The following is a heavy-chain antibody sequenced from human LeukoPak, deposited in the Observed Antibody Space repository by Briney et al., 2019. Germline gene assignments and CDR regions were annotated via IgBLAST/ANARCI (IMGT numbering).Heavy chain of an antibody. CDR2: ISSSGSTI. V-gene: IGHV3-48*03. Sequence: PGGSLRLSSAASGFTFSSYEMNWVRQAPGKGLEWVSYISSSGSTIYYADSVKGRFTISRDNAKNSLYLQMNSLRAEDTAVYYCARDLASSSWCNYYGMDVWGQGNPGHRLL. CDR3: ARDLASSSWCNYYGMDV. J-gene: IGHJ6*02. D-gene: IGHD6-13*01. CDR1: GFTFSSYE.